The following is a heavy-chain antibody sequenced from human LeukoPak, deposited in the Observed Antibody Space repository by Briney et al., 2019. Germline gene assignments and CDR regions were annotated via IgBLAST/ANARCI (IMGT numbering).Heavy chain of an antibody. J-gene: IGHJ4*02. CDR1: GFTFEDYA. Sequence: PGRSPRLSCAASGFTFEDYAMHWVRQSPGKGLEWVSGISWKSDSLAYAGSVKGRFVVYRDNAKNSLYLQMNNVSPDDTAFYYCAKGAGHQIVVMNLESWGQGTLVTVSS. CDR2: ISWKSDSL. V-gene: IGHV3-9*01. D-gene: IGHD2-15*01. CDR3: AKGAGHQIVVMNLES.